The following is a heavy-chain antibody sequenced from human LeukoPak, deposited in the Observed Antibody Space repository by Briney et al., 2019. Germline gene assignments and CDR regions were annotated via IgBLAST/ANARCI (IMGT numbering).Heavy chain of an antibody. CDR3: ARDTWYYYDSSGY. J-gene: IGHJ4*02. CDR1: GFTFSSYW. V-gene: IGHV3-7*01. D-gene: IGHD3-22*01. Sequence: SGGSLRLSCAASGFTFSSYWMSWVRQAPGKGLEWVANIKQDGSEKYYVDSVKGRFTISRDNAKNSLYLQMNSLRAKGTAVYYCARDTWYYYDSSGYWGQGTLVTVSS. CDR2: IKQDGSEK.